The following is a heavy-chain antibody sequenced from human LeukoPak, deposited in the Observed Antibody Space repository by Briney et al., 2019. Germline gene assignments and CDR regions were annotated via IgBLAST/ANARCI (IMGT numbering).Heavy chain of an antibody. D-gene: IGHD6-19*01. CDR3: ATVGYSSCWYLDY. J-gene: IGHJ4*02. CDR2: FDPEDGET. Sequence: ASVKVSCKVSGYTLTQLSMHWVRQAPGKGLEWMGGFDPEDGETIYAQKFQGRVTMTEDTSTDTAYMELTSLRSDDTAVYYCATVGYSSCWYLDYWGQGTLVTVSS. V-gene: IGHV1-24*01. CDR1: GYTLTQLS.